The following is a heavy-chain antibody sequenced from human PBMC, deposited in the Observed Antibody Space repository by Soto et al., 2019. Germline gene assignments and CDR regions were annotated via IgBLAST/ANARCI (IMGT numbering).Heavy chain of an antibody. CDR1: GYTLTELS. Sequence: GASVKVSCKVSGYTLTELSMHWVRQAPGKGLEWMGGFDPEDGETIYAQKFQERVTITRDMSTSTAYMELSSLRSEDTAVYYCAADRELELRNPIGPREVWFDPWGQGTLVTVSS. J-gene: IGHJ5*02. CDR2: FDPEDGET. D-gene: IGHD1-7*01. V-gene: IGHV1-24*01. CDR3: AADRELELRNPIGPREVWFDP.